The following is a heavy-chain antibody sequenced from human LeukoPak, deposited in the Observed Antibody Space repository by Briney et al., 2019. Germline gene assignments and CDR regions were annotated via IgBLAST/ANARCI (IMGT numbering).Heavy chain of an antibody. Sequence: GASVKVSCKASGYTFTSYFMHWVRQAPGQGLEWMGIINPSGGSTSYAQKFQGRGTMTRDTSTSTVYMELSSLRSEDTAVYYCARKRRGYGGYEHWGQGTLVTVSS. D-gene: IGHD5-12*01. J-gene: IGHJ1*01. V-gene: IGHV1-46*01. CDR1: GYTFTSYF. CDR3: ARKRRGYGGYEH. CDR2: INPSGGST.